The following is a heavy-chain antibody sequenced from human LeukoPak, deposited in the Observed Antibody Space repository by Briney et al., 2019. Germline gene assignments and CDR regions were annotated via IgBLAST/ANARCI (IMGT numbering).Heavy chain of an antibody. CDR3: ARRGTSWSRLDF. CDR2: MNPNSGNT. V-gene: IGHV1-8*01. Sequence: ASVKVSCKASGYTFNTYDVFWVRQATGQGLEWMGWMNPNSGNTGYAQKFQGRVTMTRNTSIGTAYLELGSLRSEDSALYYCARRGTSWSRLDFWGQGTLVTVSS. J-gene: IGHJ4*02. D-gene: IGHD2-15*01. CDR1: GYTFNTYD.